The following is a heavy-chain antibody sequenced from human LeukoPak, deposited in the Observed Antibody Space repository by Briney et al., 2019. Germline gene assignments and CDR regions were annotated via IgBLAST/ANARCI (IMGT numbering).Heavy chain of an antibody. D-gene: IGHD5-12*01. CDR1: GGSFSGYY. CDR3: ARGGYSGYAH. J-gene: IGHJ4*02. V-gene: IGHV4-34*01. CDR2: INHSGST. Sequence: PSETLSLTCAVYGGSFSGYYWSWIRQPPGKGLEWIGEINHSGSTNYNPSLKSRVTISVDTSKSQFSLKLSSVTAADTAVYYCARGGYSGYAHWGQGTLVTVSS.